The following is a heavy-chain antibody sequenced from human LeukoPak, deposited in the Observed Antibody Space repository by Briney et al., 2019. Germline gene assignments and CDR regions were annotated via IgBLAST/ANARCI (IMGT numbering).Heavy chain of an antibody. CDR1: GFTVSSNY. CDR3: AREAAGSQYYYGMDV. D-gene: IGHD6-13*01. Sequence: PGGSLRLSRAASGFTVSSNYMSWVRQAPGKGLEWVSVIYTGGTTYYADSVKGRFTISRDNSKNTLYLQMNSLRVEDTAVYYCAREAAGSQYYYGMDVWGQGTTVTVSS. J-gene: IGHJ6*02. CDR2: IYTGGTT. V-gene: IGHV3-53*01.